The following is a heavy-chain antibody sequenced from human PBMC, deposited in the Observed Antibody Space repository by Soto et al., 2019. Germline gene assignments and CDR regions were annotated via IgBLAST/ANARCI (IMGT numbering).Heavy chain of an antibody. Sequence: QVQLVQSGAEVKKPGSSVKVSCKASGGTFSSYAISWVRQAPGQGLEWMGGIIPIFGTANYAQKFQGRVTITADESTSTAYMELSSLRSEDTAVYYCAREVTYCSSTSCFGIRLDPWGQGTLVTVSS. CDR1: GGTFSSYA. CDR3: AREVTYCSSTSCFGIRLDP. D-gene: IGHD2-2*01. J-gene: IGHJ5*02. V-gene: IGHV1-69*01. CDR2: IIPIFGTA.